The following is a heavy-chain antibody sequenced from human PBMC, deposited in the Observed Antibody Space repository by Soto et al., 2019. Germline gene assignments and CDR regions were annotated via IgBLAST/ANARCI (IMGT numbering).Heavy chain of an antibody. V-gene: IGHV3-33*01. CDR2: VHYDGTKK. D-gene: IGHD3-3*01. CDR3: ARETSYDFWSGPQTMDV. Sequence: QVQLVESGGGVVQPGTSLRLSCAPSGFTFSSYVMHRVRQAPGKGLEWVAVVHYDGTKKYYADSVRGRFTISRDNSENILYLQMNSLRPDDTAVYFCARETSYDFWSGPQTMDVWGQGTTVTVSS. J-gene: IGHJ6*02. CDR1: GFTFSSYV.